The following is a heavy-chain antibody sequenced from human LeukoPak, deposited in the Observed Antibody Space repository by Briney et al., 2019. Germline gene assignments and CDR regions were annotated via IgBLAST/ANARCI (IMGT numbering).Heavy chain of an antibody. Sequence: GGSLRLSCAASGFTVSSHYMNWVSQAPGKGLEWVSVIYSGGSTYYADSVKGRFTISRDISKNTLYVQMNSLRAEDTAVYYCARSNYGDRGWNYFDYWGQGTLVTVSS. V-gene: IGHV3-53*01. D-gene: IGHD4-17*01. CDR3: ARSNYGDRGWNYFDY. CDR1: GFTVSSHY. CDR2: IYSGGST. J-gene: IGHJ4*02.